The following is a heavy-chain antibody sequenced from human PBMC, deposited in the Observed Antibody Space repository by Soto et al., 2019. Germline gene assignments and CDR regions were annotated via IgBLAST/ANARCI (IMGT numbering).Heavy chain of an antibody. CDR2: MSSDGSST. CDR3: ARGTVRDHDFGDH. D-gene: IGHD4-17*01. J-gene: IGHJ4*02. V-gene: IGHV3-74*01. Sequence: EVQLVESGGDLVQPGGSLRLSCAASGFTFSTYWMHWVRQVPGKGPEWVSRMSSDGSSTAYADSVRGRFIISRDNATNTVYLQMNRLRVDDTAVYYCARGTVRDHDFGDHWGLGTLVAVSS. CDR1: GFTFSTYW.